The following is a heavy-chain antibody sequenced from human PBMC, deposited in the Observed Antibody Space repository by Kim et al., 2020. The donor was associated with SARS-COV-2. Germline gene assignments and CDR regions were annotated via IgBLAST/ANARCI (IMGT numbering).Heavy chain of an antibody. D-gene: IGHD2-2*01. V-gene: IGHV7-4-1*02. Sequence: ASVKVSCKASGYTFTSYAMNWVRQAPGQGLEWMGWINTNTGNPTYAQGFTGRFVFSLDTSVSTAYLQISSLKAEDTAVYYCASRYCSSTSCSWYFDLWGRGTLVTVSS. J-gene: IGHJ2*01. CDR2: INTNTGNP. CDR3: ASRYCSSTSCSWYFDL. CDR1: GYTFTSYA.